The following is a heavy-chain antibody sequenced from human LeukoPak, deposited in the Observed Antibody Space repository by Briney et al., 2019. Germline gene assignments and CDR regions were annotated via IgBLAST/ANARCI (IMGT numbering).Heavy chain of an antibody. CDR2: ISAYNGNT. V-gene: IGHV1-18*01. CDR1: GYTFTSYG. D-gene: IGHD2-2*01. J-gene: IGHJ5*02. Sequence: ASVKVSCKASGYTFTSYGISWVRQAPGQGLEWMGWISAYNGNTNYAQKLQGRVTMTTDTSTSTAYMELRSLRSDDTAVYYCAREGPPYCSSTSCDDNWLDPWGQGTLVTVSS. CDR3: AREGPPYCSSTSCDDNWLDP.